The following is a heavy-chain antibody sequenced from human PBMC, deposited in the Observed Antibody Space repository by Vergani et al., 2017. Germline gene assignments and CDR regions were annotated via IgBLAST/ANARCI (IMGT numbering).Heavy chain of an antibody. CDR1: GFTFSSYG. CDR2: IWYDGSNK. CDR3: ARVHDILTGPYYYYGMDV. J-gene: IGHJ6*02. Sequence: QVQLVESGGGVVQPGRSLRLSCAASGFTFSSYGMHWVRQAPGKGLEWVAVIWYDGSNKYYADSVKGRFTISRDNSKNTLYLQMNSLRAEDTAVYYCARVHDILTGPYYYYGMDVWGQGTTVTVSS. D-gene: IGHD3-9*01. V-gene: IGHV3-33*01.